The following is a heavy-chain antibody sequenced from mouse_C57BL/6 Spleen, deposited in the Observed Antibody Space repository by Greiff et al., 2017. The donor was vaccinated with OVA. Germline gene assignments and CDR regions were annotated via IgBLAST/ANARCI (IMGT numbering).Heavy chain of an antibody. Sequence: QVQLQQPGAELVKPGASVKLSCKASGYTFTSYWMHWVKQRPGQGLEWIGMIHPNSGSTNYNEKFKSKATLTVDKSSSTAYMQLSSLTSEDSAVYYCARRLDGSSYDYAMDYWGQGTSVTVSS. V-gene: IGHV1-64*01. CDR3: ARRLDGSSYDYAMDY. CDR2: IHPNSGST. J-gene: IGHJ4*01. CDR1: GYTFTSYW. D-gene: IGHD1-1*01.